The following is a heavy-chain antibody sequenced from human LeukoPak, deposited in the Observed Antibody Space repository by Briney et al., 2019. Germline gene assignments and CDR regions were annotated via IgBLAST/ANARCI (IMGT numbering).Heavy chain of an antibody. CDR3: AKDLPYFSSGWYLPSFDY. CDR2: ISGSGGST. Sequence: GGSLRLSCAASGFTFSSYAMGWVRQAPGKGLEWVSAISGSGGSTYYADSVKGRFTISRDNSKNTLYLQMNSLRAEDTAVYYCAKDLPYFSSGWYLPSFDYWGQGTLVTVSS. D-gene: IGHD6-19*01. CDR1: GFTFSSYA. J-gene: IGHJ4*02. V-gene: IGHV3-23*01.